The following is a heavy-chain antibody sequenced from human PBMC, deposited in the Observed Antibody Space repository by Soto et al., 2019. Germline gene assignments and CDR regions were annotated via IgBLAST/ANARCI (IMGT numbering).Heavy chain of an antibody. CDR1: GFTFSSYG. J-gene: IGHJ4*01. CDR3: PRHNPDC. V-gene: IGHV3-48*01. D-gene: IGHD1-1*01. Sequence: EVQLVESGGGLLQPGGSLRLSCAASGFTFSSYGMNWVRQAPGQGLELVLYISGSSSSINYADSVKGRCTISRDTAKNSLFLQMLSLRVEDTAVYFCPRHNPDCWGQATLVTVSS. CDR2: ISGSSSSI.